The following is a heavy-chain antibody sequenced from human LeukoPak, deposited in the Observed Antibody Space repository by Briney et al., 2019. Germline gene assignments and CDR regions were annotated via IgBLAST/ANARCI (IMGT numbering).Heavy chain of an antibody. CDR3: ARVSPFYDSSGFTPPLDY. D-gene: IGHD3-22*01. CDR2: ISAYNGNT. Sequence: ASVNVSCKASGYTFTSYGISWVRQAPGQGLEWMGWISAYNGNTNYAQKLQGRVTMTTDTSTSTAYMELRSLRSDDTAVYYCARVSPFYDSSGFTPPLDYWGQGTLVTVSS. CDR1: GYTFTSYG. V-gene: IGHV1-18*01. J-gene: IGHJ4*02.